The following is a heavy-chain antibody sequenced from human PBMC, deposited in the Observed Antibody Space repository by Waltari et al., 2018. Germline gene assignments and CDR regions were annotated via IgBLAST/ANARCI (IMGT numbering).Heavy chain of an antibody. Sequence: QVQLQQWGAGLLKPSETLSLTCAVYGGSFSGYYWSWIRQPPGKGLEWIGEINHSGSTNDNPSLKSRVTISVDTSKNQFSLKLSSVTAADTAVYYCARERAARPRGSGAFDIWGQGTMVTVSS. CDR2: INHSGST. D-gene: IGHD6-6*01. CDR1: GGSFSGYY. J-gene: IGHJ3*02. CDR3: ARERAARPRGSGAFDI. V-gene: IGHV4-34*01.